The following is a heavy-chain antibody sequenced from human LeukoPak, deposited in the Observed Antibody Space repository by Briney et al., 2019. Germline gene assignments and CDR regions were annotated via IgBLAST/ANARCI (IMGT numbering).Heavy chain of an antibody. V-gene: IGHV3-23*01. J-gene: IGHJ3*02. CDR1: GFTFSTYV. CDR2: ISGSGGST. D-gene: IGHD2-15*01. CDR3: ARTLVNCSGGSCYTDAFDI. Sequence: PGGSLRLSCAASGFTFSTYVMTWVRQAPGKGLEWVSAISGSGGSTYYADSVKGRFTISRDNSKNTLYLQMNSLRAEDTAVYYCARTLVNCSGGSCYTDAFDIWGQGTLVTVS.